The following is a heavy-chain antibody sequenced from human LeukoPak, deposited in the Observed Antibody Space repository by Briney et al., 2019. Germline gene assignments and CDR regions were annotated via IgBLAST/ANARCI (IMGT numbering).Heavy chain of an antibody. D-gene: IGHD3-22*01. V-gene: IGHV4-30-2*05. CDR1: GGSISSGGYS. Sequence: PSETLSLTCAVSGGSISSGGYSWSWIRQPPGKGLEWIGYIYHSGSTYYNPSLKSRVTISVDTSKNQFSLKLSSVTAADTAVYYCARDSGYYSCFDYWGQGTLVTVSS. CDR3: ARDSGYYSCFDY. J-gene: IGHJ4*02. CDR2: IYHSGST.